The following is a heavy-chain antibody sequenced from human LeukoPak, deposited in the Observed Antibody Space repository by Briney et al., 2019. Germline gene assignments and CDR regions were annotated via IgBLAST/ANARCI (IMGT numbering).Heavy chain of an antibody. CDR2: IKQDGSEK. J-gene: IGHJ3*02. D-gene: IGHD2-15*01. CDR3: ARASSFRYCSGGSCTRAYAFDI. V-gene: IGHV3-7*01. Sequence: PGGSLRLSCAASGFTFSSYWMSWVRQAPGKGLEWVANIKQDGSEKYYVDSVKGRFTISRDDAKNSLYLQMNSLRAEDTAVYYCARASSFRYCSGGSCTRAYAFDIWGQGKMVTVSS. CDR1: GFTFSSYW.